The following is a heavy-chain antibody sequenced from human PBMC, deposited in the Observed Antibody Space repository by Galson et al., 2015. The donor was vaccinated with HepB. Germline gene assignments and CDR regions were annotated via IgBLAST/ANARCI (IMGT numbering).Heavy chain of an antibody. J-gene: IGHJ2*01. CDR2: ISSSSSTI. Sequence: SLRLSCAASGFTFSSYSMNWVRQAPGKGLEWVSYISSSSSTIYYADSVKGRFTISRDNAKNSLYLQMNSLRAEDTAVYYCARGESRWNKHRGYGPTFDLWGRGTLVTVSS. CDR1: GFTFSSYS. CDR3: ARGESRWNKHRGYGPTFDL. D-gene: IGHD3-22*01. V-gene: IGHV3-48*04.